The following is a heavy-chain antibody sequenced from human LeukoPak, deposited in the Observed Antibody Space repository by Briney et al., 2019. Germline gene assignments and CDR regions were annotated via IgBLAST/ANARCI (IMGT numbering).Heavy chain of an antibody. CDR2: IDTNTGNP. CDR3: ARRMQYQLLTNDAFDI. V-gene: IGHV7-4-1*02. Sequence: ASVKVSCKASGYPFTTYTLNWVRQAPGQGLEWMGWIDTNTGNPTYAQAFTGRFVFSLDTSVSTAFLQINSLKAEDTAVYYCARRMQYQLLTNDAFDIWGQGTMVTVSS. D-gene: IGHD2-2*01. J-gene: IGHJ3*02. CDR1: GYPFTTYT.